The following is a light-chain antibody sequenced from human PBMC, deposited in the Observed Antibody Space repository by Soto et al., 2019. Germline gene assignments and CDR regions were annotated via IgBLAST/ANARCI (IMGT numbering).Light chain of an antibody. CDR1: QSVSSTY. V-gene: IGKV3-20*01. J-gene: IGKJ1*01. CDR3: QQYATSPWT. CDR2: GTS. Sequence: EIVLTQSPGTLSLSPGERATLSCRASQSVSSTYLAWYQQKPGQAPRLLMYGTSSRATGIPDRFSGSGSGTDFTLTVSRLEPEDFAVYYCQQYATSPWTFGQGTKVEI.